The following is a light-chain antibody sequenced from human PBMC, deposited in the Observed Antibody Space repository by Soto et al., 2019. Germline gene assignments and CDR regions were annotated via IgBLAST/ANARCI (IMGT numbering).Light chain of an antibody. V-gene: IGKV3-20*01. CDR2: GAS. Sequence: EIVLTQSPGTLSLSPGERATLSCRASQSVSSSYLAWYQQKPGQAPRLLIYGASSRATGIPDRFSGSGSGIDFTLTISRLEPEDFAVYYCQQYTTFGPGTKVDIK. J-gene: IGKJ3*01. CDR3: QQYTT. CDR1: QSVSSSY.